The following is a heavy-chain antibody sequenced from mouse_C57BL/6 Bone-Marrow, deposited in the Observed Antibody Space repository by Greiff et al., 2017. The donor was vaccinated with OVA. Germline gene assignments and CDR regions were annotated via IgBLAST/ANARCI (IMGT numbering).Heavy chain of an antibody. CDR1: GYSFTGYY. CDR2: INPSTGGT. V-gene: IGHV1-42*01. Sequence: EVQLQQSGPELVKPGASVKISCKASGYSFTGYYMNWVKQSPEKSLEWIGEINPSTGGTTYNQKFKAKATLTVDKSSSTAYMQLKSLTSEDSAVYYCARHYAMDYWGQGTSVTVSS. J-gene: IGHJ4*01. CDR3: ARHYAMDY.